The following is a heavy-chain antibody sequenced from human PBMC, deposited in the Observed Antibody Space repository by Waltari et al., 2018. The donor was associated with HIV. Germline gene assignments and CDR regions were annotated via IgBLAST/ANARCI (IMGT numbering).Heavy chain of an antibody. D-gene: IGHD2-15*01. CDR1: GYTFTGYY. CDR3: ARDLLVAVTAASYYGMDV. CDR2: INPNSGGT. J-gene: IGHJ6*02. V-gene: IGHV1-2*02. Sequence: QVQLVQSGAEVKKPGASVKVSCKASGYTFTGYYMHWVRQAPGQGLEWMGWINPNSGGTNYAQKFQGRVTMTRDTSSSTAYMELSRLRSDDTAVYYCARDLLVAVTAASYYGMDVWGQGTTVTVSS.